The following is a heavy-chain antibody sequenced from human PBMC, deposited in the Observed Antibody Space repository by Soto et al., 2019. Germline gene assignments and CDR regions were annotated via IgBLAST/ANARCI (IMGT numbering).Heavy chain of an antibody. J-gene: IGHJ6*02. Sequence: GASVKVSCKASGGTFSSYAISWVRQAPGQGLEWMGGIIPIFGTANYAQKFQGRVTITADKSTSTAYMELSSLRSEDTAVYYCASRGSYSLSYFASPYYDILTGYSLYYYYYGMDVWGQGTTVTVSS. CDR2: IIPIFGTA. D-gene: IGHD3-9*01. CDR3: ASRGSYSLSYFASPYYDILTGYSLYYYYYGMDV. CDR1: GGTFSSYA. V-gene: IGHV1-69*06.